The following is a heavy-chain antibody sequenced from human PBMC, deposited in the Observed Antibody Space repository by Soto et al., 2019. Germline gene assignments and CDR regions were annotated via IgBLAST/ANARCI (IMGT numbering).Heavy chain of an antibody. CDR1: GGSISSYY. V-gene: IGHV4-59*01. CDR3: ARDRGSSSNWFDP. CDR2: IYYSGST. Sequence: SETLSLTCTVSGGSISSYYWSWIRQPPGKGLEWIGYIYYSGSTNYNPSLKSRVTMSVDTSKNQFSLKLSSVTAADTAVYYCARDRGSSSNWFDPWGQGALVTVS. D-gene: IGHD6-6*01. J-gene: IGHJ5*02.